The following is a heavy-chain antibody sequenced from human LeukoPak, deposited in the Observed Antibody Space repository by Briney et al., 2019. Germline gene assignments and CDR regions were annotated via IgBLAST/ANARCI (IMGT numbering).Heavy chain of an antibody. J-gene: IGHJ4*02. Sequence: SVKVSRKGSVYTFTGYYMHWVRQAPGQGLEWVGWINPNSGGTNYAQKFQGRVTITRDTSINTANMELSRLRSDDTAVYYCARALGMVEGWGQGTLVTVSS. CDR1: VYTFTGYY. V-gene: IGHV1-2*02. CDR2: INPNSGGT. CDR3: ARALGMVEG. D-gene: IGHD2-8*01.